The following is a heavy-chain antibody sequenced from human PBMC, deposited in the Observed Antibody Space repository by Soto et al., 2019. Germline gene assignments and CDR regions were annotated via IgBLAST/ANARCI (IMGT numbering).Heavy chain of an antibody. CDR3: AAYRRGGYNYFDY. J-gene: IGHJ4*02. V-gene: IGHV1-58*01. Sequence: SVKVSCKASGFTFTSSAVQWVRQARGQRLGWIGWIVVGSGNTNYAQKFQERVTITRDMSTSTAYMELSSLRSEDTAVYYCAAYRRGGYNYFDYWGQGTLVTVSS. CDR1: GFTFTSSA. CDR2: IVVGSGNT. D-gene: IGHD2-15*01.